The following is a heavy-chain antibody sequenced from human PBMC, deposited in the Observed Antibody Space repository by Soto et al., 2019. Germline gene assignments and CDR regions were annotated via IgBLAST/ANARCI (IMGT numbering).Heavy chain of an antibody. CDR1: GYPFNTYY. CDR3: ARGGHIAVVTDSFDS. Sequence: ASVKVSCKSSGYPFNTYYLHWVRQAPGQGLEWMGMIHPSGGGSTYAQKFLGRVTMTMDSSTSTVFMDLTSLRSADTAVYYCARGGHIAVVTDSFDSWGQ. V-gene: IGHV1-46*02. D-gene: IGHD2-21*02. CDR2: IHPSGGGS. J-gene: IGHJ4*02.